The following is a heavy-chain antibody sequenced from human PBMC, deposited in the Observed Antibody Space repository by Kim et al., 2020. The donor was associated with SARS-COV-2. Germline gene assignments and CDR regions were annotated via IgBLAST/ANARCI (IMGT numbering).Heavy chain of an antibody. J-gene: IGHJ2*01. Sequence: GGSLRLSCAASGFTFSSYAMHWVRQAPGKGLEWVAVISYDGSNKYYADSVKGRFTISRDNSKNTLYLQMNSLRAEDTAVYYCARVRFWGYGSGSDYWYFDLWGRGTLVTVSS. V-gene: IGHV3-30*04. CDR3: ARVRFWGYGSGSDYWYFDL. D-gene: IGHD3-10*01. CDR1: GFTFSSYA. CDR2: ISYDGSNK.